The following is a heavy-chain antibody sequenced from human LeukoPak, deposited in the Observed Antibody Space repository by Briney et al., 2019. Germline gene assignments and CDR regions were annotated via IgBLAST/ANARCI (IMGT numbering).Heavy chain of an antibody. D-gene: IGHD4-11*01. CDR1: GGSISSSSYY. CDR2: IYYLGVT. J-gene: IGHJ5*02. V-gene: IGHV4-39*01. Sequence: SETLSLTCTVSGGSISSSSYYWGWVRQPPGKGLEWIGSIYYLGVTYYTPSLKSRATIFVDRSKNQFSLKMSSVTAADTAVYYCARHEVGVTTSYNWFDAWGQGTLVTVSS. CDR3: ARHEVGVTTSYNWFDA.